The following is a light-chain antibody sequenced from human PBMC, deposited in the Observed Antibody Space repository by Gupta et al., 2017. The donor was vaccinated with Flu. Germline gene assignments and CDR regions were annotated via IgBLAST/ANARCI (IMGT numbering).Light chain of an antibody. CDR3: CSYAGTSIAV. V-gene: IGLV2-11*01. CDR1: SSDVGGYNY. CDR2: DVN. Sequence: TSSDVGGYNYVSWYQQHPGTVPKLMIYDVNKRPSGVPDRFSGSKSGNTASLTISGLQAEDEANYYCCSYAGTSIAVFGGGTKLTVL. J-gene: IGLJ2*01.